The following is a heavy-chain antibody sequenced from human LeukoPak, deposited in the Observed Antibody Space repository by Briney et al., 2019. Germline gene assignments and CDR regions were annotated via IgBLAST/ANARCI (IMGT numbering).Heavy chain of an antibody. CDR1: GYTFNYYG. Sequence: ASVKVSCKASGYTFNYYGITWVRQAPGQGLEWMGWVSAYSGNTNYAQKFQGRVTMTADTFTTTAYMELRSLRYDDAAVNYCARWNYYGSGRDYYYGMDVWGQGTTVTVSS. D-gene: IGHD3-10*01. CDR3: ARWNYYGSGRDYYYGMDV. CDR2: VSAYSGNT. V-gene: IGHV1-18*01. J-gene: IGHJ6*02.